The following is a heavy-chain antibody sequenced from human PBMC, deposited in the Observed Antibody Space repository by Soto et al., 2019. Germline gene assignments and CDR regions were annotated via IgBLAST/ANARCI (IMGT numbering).Heavy chain of an antibody. CDR2: ISSSSSTI. Sequence: WGSLRLSCAASGFTFSSYSMNWVRQAPGKGLEWVSYISSSSSTIYYADSVKGRFTISRDNAKNSLYLQMNSLRAEDTAVYYCARALVTLNYYMDVWGKGTTVTVSS. D-gene: IGHD2-15*01. V-gene: IGHV3-48*01. CDR3: ARALVTLNYYMDV. J-gene: IGHJ6*03. CDR1: GFTFSSYS.